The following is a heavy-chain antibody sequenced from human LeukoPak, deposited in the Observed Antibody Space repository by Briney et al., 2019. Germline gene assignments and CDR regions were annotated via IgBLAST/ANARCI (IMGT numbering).Heavy chain of an antibody. CDR2: ISSTSGTI. V-gene: IGHV3-48*02. J-gene: IGHJ6*02. CDR3: ARDYYGMDV. CDR1: GFTFRSHS. Sequence: GGSLRLSCAASGFTFRSHSMSWVRQGPGKGLECVSYISSTSGTIYNADTVKGRFTISRDNAKNSLYLQMNSLREEDTAVYYCARDYYGMDVWGQGTTVTVS.